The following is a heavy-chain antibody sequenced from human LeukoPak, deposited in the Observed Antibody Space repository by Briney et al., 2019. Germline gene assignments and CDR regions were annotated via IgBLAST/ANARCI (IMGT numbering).Heavy chain of an antibody. J-gene: IGHJ4*02. Sequence: GASVKVSCKASGYTFTSYGISWVRQAPGQGLEWMGWINPNSAGTNYAQKFQGRVTMTRDTSISTAYMELSSLRSDDTAIYYCARGAGWFGEFDFDSWGQGTLVTVSS. CDR3: ARGAGWFGEFDFDS. CDR2: INPNSAGT. CDR1: GYTFTSYG. D-gene: IGHD3-10*01. V-gene: IGHV1-2*02.